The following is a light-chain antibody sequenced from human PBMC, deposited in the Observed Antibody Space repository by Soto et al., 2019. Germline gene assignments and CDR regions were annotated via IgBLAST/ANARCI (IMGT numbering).Light chain of an antibody. CDR3: LQDNNYPWT. CDR1: QAIRND. Sequence: AIQMTQSPSYLSASVGDRVTITCRASQAIRNDLGWYQQKPGKAPKLLIYGASSLHDGVPSRFSGSGSGTDFTLTISGLLPEDFATYFCLQDNNYPWTFGQGTKVEVK. J-gene: IGKJ1*01. CDR2: GAS. V-gene: IGKV1-6*01.